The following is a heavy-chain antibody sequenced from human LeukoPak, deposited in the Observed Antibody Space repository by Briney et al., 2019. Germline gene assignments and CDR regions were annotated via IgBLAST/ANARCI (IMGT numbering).Heavy chain of an antibody. V-gene: IGHV2-5*02. CDR1: GFSLSTSGVG. CDR2: IYWDDDK. Sequence: GSGPTLVKPTQTLTLTWTFPGFSLSTSGVGVGWIRQPPGKALEWLALIYWDDDKRYSPSLKSRLTITKDTSKNQVVLTMTNMDPVDTATYYCAHNLDVSRDIAVAPFDPWGQGTLVTVSS. CDR3: AHNLDVSRDIAVAPFDP. J-gene: IGHJ5*02. D-gene: IGHD6-19*01.